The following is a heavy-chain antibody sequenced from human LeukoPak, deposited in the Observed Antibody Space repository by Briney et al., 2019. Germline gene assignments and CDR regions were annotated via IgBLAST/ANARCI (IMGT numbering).Heavy chain of an antibody. J-gene: IGHJ5*02. D-gene: IGHD3-10*01. CDR3: ARQGTSSMVRGVRGRNNWFDP. CDR1: GDSVSSNSAA. Sequence: SQTLSLTCAISGDSVSSNSAAWNWIRQSPSRGLEWLGRTYYRSKWYNDYAVSVKSRITINPDTSKNQFSLQLNSVTPEDTAVYYCARQGTSSMVRGVRGRNNWFDPWGQGTLVTVSS. CDR2: TYYRSKWYN. V-gene: IGHV6-1*01.